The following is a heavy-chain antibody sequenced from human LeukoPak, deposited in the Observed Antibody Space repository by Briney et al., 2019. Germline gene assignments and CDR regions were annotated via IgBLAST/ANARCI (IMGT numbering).Heavy chain of an antibody. D-gene: IGHD2-15*01. J-gene: IGHJ4*02. V-gene: IGHV3-48*03. CDR1: GFTFGSYE. CDR2: ISSSGSTI. CDR3: ARAPGWRHNY. Sequence: GGSLRLSCAASGFTFGSYEMNWVRQAPGKGLEWVSYISSSGSTIYYADSVKGRFTISRDNAKNSLYLQMNSLRAEDTAVYYCARAPGWRHNYWGQGTLVTVSS.